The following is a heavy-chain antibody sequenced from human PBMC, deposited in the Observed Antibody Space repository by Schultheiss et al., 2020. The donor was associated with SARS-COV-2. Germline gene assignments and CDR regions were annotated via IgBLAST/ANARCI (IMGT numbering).Heavy chain of an antibody. V-gene: IGHV3-11*01. CDR1: GFSFSDYY. CDR3: AAYYDILTGYFVY. Sequence: GGSLRLSCAASGFSFSDYYMSWIRQAPGKGLEWVSYISSSGSTIYYADSVKGRFTISRDNSKNTLYLQMNSLRAEDTAVYYCAAYYDILTGYFVYWGQGTLVTVSS. CDR2: ISSSGSTI. D-gene: IGHD3-9*01. J-gene: IGHJ4*02.